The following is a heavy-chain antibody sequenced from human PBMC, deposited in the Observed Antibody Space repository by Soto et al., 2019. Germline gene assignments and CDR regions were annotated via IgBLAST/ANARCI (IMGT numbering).Heavy chain of an antibody. D-gene: IGHD3-22*01. J-gene: IGHJ3*01. CDR1: GGSISSGAY. CDR3: ARDEARTYFSDSIRPDSIHF. Sequence: PSETLSLTCTVSGGSISSGAYWSWIRQHPGKGLEWIGYIYYTGSTSYNPSVKSRVTMSVDTSKNHFSLTLSSVTAAETALYYCARDEARTYFSDSIRPDSIHFWCQGTMVTVSS. CDR2: IYYTGST. V-gene: IGHV4-31*03.